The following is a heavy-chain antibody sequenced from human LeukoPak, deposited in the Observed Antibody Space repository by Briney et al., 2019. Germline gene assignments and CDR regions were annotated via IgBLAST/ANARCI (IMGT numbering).Heavy chain of an antibody. CDR2: IIPIFGTA. Sequence: ASVKVSCKAPGGTFSSYAISWVRQAPGQGLEWMGGIIPIFGTANYAQKFQGRVTITADESTSTAYMELSSLRSEDTAVYYCARSSVPYYDILTGPLDYWGQGTLVTVSS. V-gene: IGHV1-69*13. J-gene: IGHJ4*02. CDR3: ARSSVPYYDILTGPLDY. D-gene: IGHD3-9*01. CDR1: GGTFSSYA.